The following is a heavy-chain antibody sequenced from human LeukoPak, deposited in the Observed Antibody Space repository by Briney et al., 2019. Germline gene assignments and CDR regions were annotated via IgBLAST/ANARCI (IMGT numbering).Heavy chain of an antibody. Sequence: SETLSLTCAVYGGSFSGYYWSWIRQPPGKGLEWIGEINHSGSTNYNPSLKSQVTISVDTSKNQFSLKLSSVTAADTAVYYCARAVDTAMVRVDYWGQGTLVTVSS. V-gene: IGHV4-34*01. CDR2: INHSGST. J-gene: IGHJ4*02. CDR1: GGSFSGYY. CDR3: ARAVDTAMVRVDY. D-gene: IGHD5-18*01.